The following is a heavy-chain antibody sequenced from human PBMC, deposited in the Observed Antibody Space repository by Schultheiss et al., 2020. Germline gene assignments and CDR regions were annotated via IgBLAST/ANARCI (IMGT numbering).Heavy chain of an antibody. J-gene: IGHJ6*02. CDR1: GGSISSYY. D-gene: IGHD6-19*01. CDR2: IYYSGST. V-gene: IGHV4-59*08. Sequence: SETLSLTCTVSGGSISSYYWSWIRQPPGKGLEWIGYIYYSGSTNYNPSLKSRVTISVDTSKNQFSLKLSSVTAADTAVYYCARHLAYSVAGYYYYYGMDVWGQGTTVTGYS. CDR3: ARHLAYSVAGYYYYYGMDV.